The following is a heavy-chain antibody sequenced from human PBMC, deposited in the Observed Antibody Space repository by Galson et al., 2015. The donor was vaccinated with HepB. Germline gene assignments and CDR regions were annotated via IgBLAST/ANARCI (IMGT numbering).Heavy chain of an antibody. Sequence: SLRLSCAASGFTFSSYGMHWVRQAPGKGLEWVAVIWYDGSNKYYADSVKGRFTISRDNSKNTLYLQMNSLRAEDTAVYYCARGHRFWSGYYQHRNYYYMDVWGKGTTVTVSS. D-gene: IGHD3-3*01. CDR2: IWYDGSNK. CDR1: GFTFSSYG. CDR3: ARGHRFWSGYYQHRNYYYMDV. J-gene: IGHJ6*03. V-gene: IGHV3-33*01.